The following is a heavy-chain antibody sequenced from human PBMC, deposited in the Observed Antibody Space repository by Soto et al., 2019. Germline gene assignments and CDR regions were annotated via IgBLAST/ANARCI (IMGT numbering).Heavy chain of an antibody. CDR2: ISYDGSNK. CDR1: GFTFSNYG. V-gene: IGHV3-30*18. Sequence: QVQLVESGGGVVQPGRSLRLSCAASGFTFSNYGMHWVRQAPGKGLEWVAVISYDGSNKYYGDSVKGRFTISRDNSKNTLYLQMNSLRAEDTAVYYCAKVVWSSGHYYYYGMDVWGQGTTVTVSS. CDR3: AKVVWSSGHYYYYGMDV. D-gene: IGHD6-19*01. J-gene: IGHJ6*02.